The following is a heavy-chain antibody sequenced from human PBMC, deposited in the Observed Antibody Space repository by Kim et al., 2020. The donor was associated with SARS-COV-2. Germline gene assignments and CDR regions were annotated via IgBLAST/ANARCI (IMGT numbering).Heavy chain of an antibody. CDR1: GFTFSLYS. CDR3: ARVMDGDSTIDF. D-gene: IGHD3-10*01. J-gene: IGHJ4*02. V-gene: IGHV3-30*01. CDR2: LSSDAAIE. Sequence: GGSLRLSCAASGFTFSLYSMHWVRQAPGKGLEWVTVLSSDAAIEYYADSVRGRFTVSRDNSKNTLYLQMNTLTTDDTALYFCARVMDGDSTIDFWGQGTLVTVSS.